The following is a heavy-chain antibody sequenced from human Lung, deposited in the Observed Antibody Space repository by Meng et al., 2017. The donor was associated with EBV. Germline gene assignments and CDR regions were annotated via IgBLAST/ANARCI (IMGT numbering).Heavy chain of an antibody. CDR1: GNGFTTYV. CDR3: ARTGCSSSSCYDY. D-gene: IGHD2-2*01. CDR2: INAGNGNT. V-gene: IGHV1-3*01. J-gene: IGHJ4*02. Sequence: VHLLQEGSEVKQPGSAGTVSCRASGNGFTTYVMHWVRQDPGKRLEWMGWINAGNGNTKYSEKFQSRVTITRDTAASTAYMELSSLRSEDTAVYYCARTGCSSSSCYDYWGQGTLVTVSS.